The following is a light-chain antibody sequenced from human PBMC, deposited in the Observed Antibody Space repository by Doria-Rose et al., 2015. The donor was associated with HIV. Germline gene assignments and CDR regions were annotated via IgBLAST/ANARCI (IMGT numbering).Light chain of an antibody. J-gene: IGKJ3*01. Sequence: TQSPESLGMSLGERATLNCKSNQSLLYTSKNYLAWYQQRPGQPPKLLIYWASTRQSGVPARFSGSGSETDFTLTISSLEAEDVAVYYCQQYYDTPSFGPGTTVDIQ. V-gene: IGKV4-1*01. CDR1: QSLLYTSKNY. CDR2: WAS. CDR3: QQYYDTPS.